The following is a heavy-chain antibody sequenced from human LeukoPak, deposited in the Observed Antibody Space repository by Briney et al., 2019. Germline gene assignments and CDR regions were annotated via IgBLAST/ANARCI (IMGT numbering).Heavy chain of an antibody. J-gene: IGHJ4*01. V-gene: IGHV4-59*12. CDR3: ARRAWSQWVFDF. CDR2: IYDNGYT. Sequence: PSETLSLTCAVSGGSISNYYWSWIRQAPGKGLELIGAIYDNGYTNYNPSLKSRVIISVDTSKNQFSLAVSSVTAADTAVYHCARRAWSQWVFDFWGHGTQFTVSS. CDR1: GGSISNYY. D-gene: IGHD1-26*01.